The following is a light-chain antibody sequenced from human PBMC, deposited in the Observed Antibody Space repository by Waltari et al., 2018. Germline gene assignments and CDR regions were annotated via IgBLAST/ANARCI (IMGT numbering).Light chain of an antibody. CDR1: SSNIGSNT. V-gene: IGLV1-44*01. Sequence: QSVLTQPPSASGTPGQRVTTSCSGSSSNIGSNTVTWYQQLPGTAPKLLIYSNKQRPSGAPDRFSGSKSGTSASLAISGRQSEDEADYYCAAWDDSLNGPVVFGGGTELTVL. CDR3: AAWDDSLNGPVV. J-gene: IGLJ2*01. CDR2: SNK.